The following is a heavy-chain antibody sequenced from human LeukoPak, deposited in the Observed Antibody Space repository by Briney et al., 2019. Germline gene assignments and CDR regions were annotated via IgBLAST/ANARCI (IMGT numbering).Heavy chain of an antibody. J-gene: IGHJ4*02. Sequence: GGSLRLSCAVSEFPFSFYEMNWVRQAPGKGLEWVSNIGSSGTNRYYADSVKGRFSISRDNAKGSLYLQMNSLRVEDTAVYYCALLAVASDFDYWGQGALVTVSS. V-gene: IGHV3-48*03. CDR1: EFPFSFYE. CDR3: ALLAVASDFDY. D-gene: IGHD6-19*01. CDR2: IGSSGTNR.